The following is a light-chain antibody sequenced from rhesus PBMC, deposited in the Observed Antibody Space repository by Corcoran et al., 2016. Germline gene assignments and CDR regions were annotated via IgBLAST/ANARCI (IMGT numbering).Light chain of an antibody. CDR2: DAS. J-gene: IGKJ2*01. CDR3: YQHASDYT. CDR1: QTVSSN. V-gene: IGKV3-10*01. Sequence: QVMLTQSPATLSLSRGERATLSCRASQTVSSNLAWYQTKPGQAPRLLIYDASNRATGIPDRVSGSGSGTEFTLTISSLEPEDVGVYYWYQHASDYTFGQGTRVEVK.